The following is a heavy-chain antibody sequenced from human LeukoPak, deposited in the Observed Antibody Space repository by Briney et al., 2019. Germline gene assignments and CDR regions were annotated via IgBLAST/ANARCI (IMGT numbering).Heavy chain of an antibody. Sequence: PGGSLRLSCAASGFTFSDYYMSWIRQAPGKGLEWVSYISSSGSTIYYADSVKGRFTISRDNAKNSLYLQMNSLRAEDTAVYYCARHSRRYDSLTSYYNSYHYGMDVWGKETTVTVSS. CDR1: GFTFSDYY. CDR2: ISSSGSTI. V-gene: IGHV3-11*01. D-gene: IGHD3-9*01. CDR3: ARHSRRYDSLTSYYNSYHYGMDV. J-gene: IGHJ6*04.